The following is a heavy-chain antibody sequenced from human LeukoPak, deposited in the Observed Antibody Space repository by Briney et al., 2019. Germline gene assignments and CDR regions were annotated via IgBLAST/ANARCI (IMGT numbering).Heavy chain of an antibody. D-gene: IGHD3-3*01. J-gene: IGHJ4*02. CDR2: ISDSGGST. CDR3: AKSITIFAVVTGFDY. V-gene: IGHV3-23*01. CDR1: GFTFRSYA. Sequence: GGSLRLSCAASGFTFRSYAMTWVRQAPGKGLDWVSTISDSGGSTYYADSVKGRFTIARDNSKNTLYLQMNSLRAEDTAVYYCAKSITIFAVVTGFDYWGQGTLVTVSS.